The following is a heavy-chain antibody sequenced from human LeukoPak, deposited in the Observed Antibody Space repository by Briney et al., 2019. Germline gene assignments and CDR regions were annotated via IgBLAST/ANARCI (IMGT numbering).Heavy chain of an antibody. CDR1: GFTFSSYG. V-gene: IGHV3-30*02. D-gene: IGHD6-13*01. Sequence: GGSLRLSCAASGFTFSSYGMHWVRQAPGKGLEWVAFIRYDGSNKYYADSVKGRFTISRDNSKSTLYLQMNSLRAEDTAVYYCARASAGSAAAGKFDYWGQGTLVTVSS. CDR2: IRYDGSNK. CDR3: ARASAGSAAAGKFDY. J-gene: IGHJ4*02.